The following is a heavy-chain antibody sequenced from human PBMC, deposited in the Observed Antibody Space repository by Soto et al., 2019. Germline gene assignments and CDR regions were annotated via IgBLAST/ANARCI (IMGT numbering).Heavy chain of an antibody. V-gene: IGHV4-34*01. CDR3: ARARDYGSGSYYRNYYYYYMDV. Sequence: PSETLSLTCAVYGGSFSGYYWSWIRQPPGKRLEWIGETNHSGSTNYNPSLKSRVTISVDTSKNQFSLKLSSVTAADTAVYYCARARDYGSGSYYRNYYYYYMDVWGKGTTVTVSS. J-gene: IGHJ6*03. D-gene: IGHD3-10*01. CDR2: TNHSGST. CDR1: GGSFSGYY.